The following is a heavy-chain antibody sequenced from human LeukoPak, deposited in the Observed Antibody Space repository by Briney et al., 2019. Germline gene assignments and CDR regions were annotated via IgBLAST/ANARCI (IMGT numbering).Heavy chain of an antibody. CDR1: GFTFNSYW. D-gene: IGHD6-19*01. CDR3: ARDFGGAVAGPRFDC. V-gene: IGHV3-7*03. CDR2: INKDGSQK. Sequence: PGGSLRLSCAASGFTFNSYWMSWVRQAPGKGLEWVAKINKDGSQKYYVDSVKGQFTISRDNAKNSLYLQMNSLRAEDTAVYYCARDFGGAVAGPRFDCWGQGTLVTASS. J-gene: IGHJ4*02.